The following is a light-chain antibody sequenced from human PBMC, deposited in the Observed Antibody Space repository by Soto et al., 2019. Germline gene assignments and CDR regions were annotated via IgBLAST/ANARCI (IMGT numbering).Light chain of an antibody. Sequence: QSVLTQPPSASGTPGQRVTISCSGSSSNIGDNTVNWYQQLPGTAPKLLIYSHDQRPSGVPARFSGSKSGTSASLAISGLQSEDEADYYCSSFEASNNLLFGGGTKLTVL. CDR1: SSNIGDNT. J-gene: IGLJ2*01. V-gene: IGLV1-44*01. CDR2: SHD. CDR3: SSFEASNNLL.